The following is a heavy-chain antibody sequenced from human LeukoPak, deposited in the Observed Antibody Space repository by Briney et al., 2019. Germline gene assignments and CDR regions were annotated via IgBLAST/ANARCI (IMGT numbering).Heavy chain of an antibody. J-gene: IGHJ4*02. CDR3: ARGAPTTYYDFWNGYFDY. CDR2: IYYSGST. V-gene: IGHV4-39*07. D-gene: IGHD3-3*01. Sequence: PSETLSLTCTVSGGSISSSSYYWVWIRQPPGKGLEWIGIIYYSGSTYYNPSLKSRVTISVDTSNNQFSLRLSSVTAADTAVYYCARGAPTTYYDFWNGYFDYWGQGTLVTVSS. CDR1: GGSISSSSYY.